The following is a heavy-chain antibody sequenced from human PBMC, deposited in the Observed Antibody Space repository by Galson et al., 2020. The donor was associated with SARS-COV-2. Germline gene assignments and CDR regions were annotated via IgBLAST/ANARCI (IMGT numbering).Heavy chain of an antibody. Sequence: GGSLRLSCAASGFIFTSYAMTWVRQPPRKGLEWVSTISGSGDSTYYADSVKGRFTFSRDNSKNTLYLQMNSLKVEDTAVYYCAKGAQGSITVREFRFDPWGQGTLVTVSS. D-gene: IGHD6-6*01. CDR1: GFIFTSYA. CDR3: AKGAQGSITVREFRFDP. J-gene: IGHJ5*02. V-gene: IGHV3-23*01. CDR2: ISGSGDST.